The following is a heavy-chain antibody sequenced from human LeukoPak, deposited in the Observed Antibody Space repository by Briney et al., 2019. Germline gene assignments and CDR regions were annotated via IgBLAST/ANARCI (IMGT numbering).Heavy chain of an antibody. D-gene: IGHD6-19*01. CDR1: GHTFTSYY. J-gene: IGHJ4*02. CDR2: IIPIFGTA. V-gene: IGHV1-69*05. CDR3: ARRRESSGLIFDY. Sequence: SVKVSCKASGHTFTSYYMHWMRQAPGQGLEWMGRIIPIFGTANYAQKFQGRVTITTDESTSTAYMELSSLRSEDTAVYYCARRRESSGLIFDYWGQGTLVTVSS.